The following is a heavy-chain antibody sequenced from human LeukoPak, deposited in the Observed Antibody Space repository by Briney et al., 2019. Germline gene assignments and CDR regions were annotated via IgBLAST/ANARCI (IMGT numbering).Heavy chain of an antibody. CDR3: ARDRDSSGSWEVNFDH. CDR1: GFSFSTYA. J-gene: IGHJ4*02. D-gene: IGHD6-13*01. V-gene: IGHV3-7*01. CDR2: IKHDGSEK. Sequence: PGGSLRLSCAASGFSFSTYAMSWVRQAPGKGLEWVASIKHDGSEKYYVDSVKGRFTISRDDAKNSVYLQMNSLRVEDTAVYYCARDRDSSGSWEVNFDHWGQGTLVTVSS.